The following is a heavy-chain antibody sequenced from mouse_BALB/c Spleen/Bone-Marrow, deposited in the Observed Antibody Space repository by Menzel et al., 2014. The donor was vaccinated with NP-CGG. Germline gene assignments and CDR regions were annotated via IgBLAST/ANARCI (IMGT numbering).Heavy chain of an antibody. CDR3: ARGVRGYDGFAY. Sequence: VQGVESGAELAKPGASVKMSCKASGYTFTSYWMHWVKQRPGQGLGWIGYINPSTGYTEYNQKFKDKATLTADKSSSTAYMQLSSLTSEDSAVYYCARGVRGYDGFAYWGQGTLVTVSA. D-gene: IGHD2-2*01. CDR2: INPSTGYT. J-gene: IGHJ3*01. CDR1: GYTFTSYW. V-gene: IGHV1-7*01.